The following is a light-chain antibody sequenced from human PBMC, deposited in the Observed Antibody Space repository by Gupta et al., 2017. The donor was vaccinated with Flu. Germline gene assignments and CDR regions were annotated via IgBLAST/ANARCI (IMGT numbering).Light chain of an antibody. V-gene: IGLV1-44*01. CDR2: SNN. CDR3: AAWDDSLNGFYV. J-gene: IGLJ1*01. CDR1: SSNIGSNT. Sequence: QSVLTQPPSASGTPGQRVTISCSGSSSNIGSNTVNWYEQLPGTAPKLVIYSNNQRPSGVPDRFSGSWSGTSASLAISGRQSEDEADYYCAAWDDSLNGFYVFGTGTKVTVL.